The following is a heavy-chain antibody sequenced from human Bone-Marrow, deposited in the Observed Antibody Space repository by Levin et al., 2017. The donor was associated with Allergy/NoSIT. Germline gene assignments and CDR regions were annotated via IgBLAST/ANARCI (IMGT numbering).Heavy chain of an antibody. Sequence: EASVKVSCKASGYTFTSYGISWVRQAPGQGLEWMGWISAYNGNTNYAQKLQGRVTMTTDTSTSTAYMELRSLRSDDTAVYYCARALARFGELLSDYWGQGTLVTVSS. D-gene: IGHD3-10*01. CDR1: GYTFTSYG. CDR2: ISAYNGNT. J-gene: IGHJ4*02. CDR3: ARALARFGELLSDY. V-gene: IGHV1-18*01.